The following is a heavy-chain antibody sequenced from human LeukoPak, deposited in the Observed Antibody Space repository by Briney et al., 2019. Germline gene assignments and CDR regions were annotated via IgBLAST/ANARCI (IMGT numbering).Heavy chain of an antibody. CDR3: ARWRWAQSESEH. J-gene: IGHJ1*01. V-gene: IGHV3-7*01. D-gene: IGHD4-11*01. CDR1: GFTFRTYW. Sequence: HPGGSLRLSCAAPGFTFRTYWMSWVRQAPGKGLEWVASIKGDESYTEYVDCVKGRFTISRDNAKNSVYLQMISLRVEDTAVYYCARWRWAQSESEHWGRGTLVTVSS. CDR2: IKGDESYT.